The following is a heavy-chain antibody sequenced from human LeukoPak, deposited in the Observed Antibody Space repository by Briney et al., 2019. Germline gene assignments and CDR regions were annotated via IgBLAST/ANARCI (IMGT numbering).Heavy chain of an antibody. D-gene: IGHD3-16*01. CDR1: GGSFSGYY. Sequence: SETLSLTCAVYGGSFSGYYWSWIRQPPGKGLEWIGEINHSGSANYNPSLKSRVTISVDTSKNQFSLKLSSVTAADTAVYYCARRTFRYYFDYWGQGTLVTVSS. J-gene: IGHJ4*02. CDR3: ARRTFRYYFDY. CDR2: INHSGSA. V-gene: IGHV4-34*01.